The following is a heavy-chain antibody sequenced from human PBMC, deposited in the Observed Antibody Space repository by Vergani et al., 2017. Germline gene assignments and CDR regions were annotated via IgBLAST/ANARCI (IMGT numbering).Heavy chain of an antibody. CDR1: GFTFSSYA. V-gene: IGHV4-59*01. J-gene: IGHJ4*02. CDR2: IYYSGST. D-gene: IGHD2/OR15-2a*01. CDR3: ARLSLYDADY. Sequence: QVQLVESGGGVVQPGRSLRLSCAASGFTFSSYAMHWVRQPPGKGLEWIGYIYYSGSTNYNPSLKSRVTISVDTSKNQFSLKLSSVTAADTAVYYCARLSLYDADYWGQGTLVTVSS.